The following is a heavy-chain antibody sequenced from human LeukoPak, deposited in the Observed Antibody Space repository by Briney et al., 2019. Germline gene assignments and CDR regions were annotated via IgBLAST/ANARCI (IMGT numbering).Heavy chain of an antibody. CDR1: GFTFSSYA. CDR3: ARVKQPYYYYYYMDV. J-gene: IGHJ6*03. V-gene: IGHV3-30-3*01. Sequence: GGSLRLSCAASGFTFSSYAMHWVRQAPGKGLEWVAVISYDGSNKYYADSVKGRFTISRDNSKNTLYLQMNSLRAEDTAVYYCARVKQPYYYYYYMDVWGKGTTVTVSS. D-gene: IGHD6-13*01. CDR2: ISYDGSNK.